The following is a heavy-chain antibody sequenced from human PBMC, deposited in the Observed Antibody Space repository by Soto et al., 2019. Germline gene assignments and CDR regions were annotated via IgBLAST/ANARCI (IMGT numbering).Heavy chain of an antibody. CDR2: IIPIFGTA. CDR1: VLTFRSYD. D-gene: IGHD3-10*01. J-gene: IGHJ3*02. Sequence: SVKICCKPSVLTFRSYDIRLVRQAPGQGLEWMGGIIPIFGTANYAQKFQGRVTITADESTSTAYMELSSMRSEDTAVYYCARGRGSGNAFDIWGQGTMVTVSS. CDR3: ARGRGSGNAFDI. V-gene: IGHV1-69*13.